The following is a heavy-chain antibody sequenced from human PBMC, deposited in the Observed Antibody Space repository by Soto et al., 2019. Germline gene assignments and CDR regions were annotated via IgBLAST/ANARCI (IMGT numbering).Heavy chain of an antibody. CDR2: MNPNSGNT. Sequence: ASVKVSCKASGYTFTSYDINWVRQATGQGLEWMGWMNPNSGNTGYAQKFQGRVTMTRNTSISTAYMELSSLRSEDTAVYYCARGARSSSWYGDYYYYMDDWGKGTTVTVPS. D-gene: IGHD6-13*01. CDR1: GYTFTSYD. J-gene: IGHJ6*03. V-gene: IGHV1-8*01. CDR3: ARGARSSSWYGDYYYYMDD.